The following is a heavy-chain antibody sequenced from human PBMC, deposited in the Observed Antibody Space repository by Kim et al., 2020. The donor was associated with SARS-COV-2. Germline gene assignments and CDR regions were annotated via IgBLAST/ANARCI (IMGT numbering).Heavy chain of an antibody. D-gene: IGHD2-15*01. Sequence: ASVKVSCKASGYTFTSYGISWVRQAPGQGLEWMGWISAYNGNTNYAQKLQGRVTMTTDTSTSTAYMELRSLRSDDTAVYYCANSPFLYWWFDPWGQGTLVPVSS. CDR2: ISAYNGNT. V-gene: IGHV1-18*04. CDR3: ANSPFLYWWFDP. CDR1: GYTFTSYG. J-gene: IGHJ5*02.